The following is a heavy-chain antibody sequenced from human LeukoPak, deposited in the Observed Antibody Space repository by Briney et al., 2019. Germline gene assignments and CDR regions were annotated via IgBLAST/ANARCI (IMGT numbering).Heavy chain of an antibody. D-gene: IGHD1-26*01. CDR1: GFTFSSYA. Sequence: PGGSLRLSCAASGFTFSSYAMHWVRQAPGKGLEWVAVISYDGSNKYYADSVKGRFTISRDNSKNTLYLQMNSLRAEDTAVYYCAGDPAFPWEPSGGWGQGTLVTVSS. CDR3: AGDPAFPWEPSGG. V-gene: IGHV3-30-3*01. J-gene: IGHJ4*02. CDR2: ISYDGSNK.